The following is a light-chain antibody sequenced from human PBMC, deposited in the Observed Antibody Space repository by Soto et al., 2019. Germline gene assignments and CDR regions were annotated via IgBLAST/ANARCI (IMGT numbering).Light chain of an antibody. CDR1: QSVSSS. CDR3: QHYDGYSAGT. CDR2: AAS. J-gene: IGKJ1*01. V-gene: IGKV1-5*01. Sequence: DIQMTQSPSTLSASVGDRVTITCRASQSVSSSLAWYQQKPGKAPKLLIYAASSLESGVPSRFSGSGSGTEFTLTISSLRPDDFATYFCQHYDGYSAGTFGQGTKVDIK.